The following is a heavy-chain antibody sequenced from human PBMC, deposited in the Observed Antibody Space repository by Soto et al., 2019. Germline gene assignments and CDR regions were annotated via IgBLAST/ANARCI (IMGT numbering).Heavy chain of an antibody. Sequence: SQTMSLTYTFSGSYISNYYWSLSRQNPGKGLDWIGYIYYSGSTNYNPSLKSRVTISVDTSKNQFSLKLSSVTAADTAVYYCARDGLFDCSSTSCYVAAFHICGPGTRVTVS. D-gene: IGHD2-2*01. CDR2: IYYSGST. CDR1: GSYISNYY. V-gene: IGHV4-59*01. CDR3: ARDGLFDCSSTSCYVAAFHI. J-gene: IGHJ3*02.